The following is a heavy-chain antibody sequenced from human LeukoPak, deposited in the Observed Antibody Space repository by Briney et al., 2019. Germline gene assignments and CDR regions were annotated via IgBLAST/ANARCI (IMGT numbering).Heavy chain of an antibody. V-gene: IGHV4-39*01. CDR1: GGSISRSSYY. CDR3: ASGPRPFDY. Sequence: SETLSLTXSVSGGSISRSSYYWGCIRQPPGKGLEWIGSIYYSGSTYYNPSLKSRVTISVDTSKNQFSLKLSSVTAADTAVYYCASGPRPFDYWGQGTLVTVSS. J-gene: IGHJ4*02. CDR2: IYYSGST.